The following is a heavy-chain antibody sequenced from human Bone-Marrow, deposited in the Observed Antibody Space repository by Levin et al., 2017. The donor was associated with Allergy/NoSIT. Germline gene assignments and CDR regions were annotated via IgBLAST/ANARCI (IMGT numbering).Heavy chain of an antibody. CDR1: GFTFNNYA. J-gene: IGHJ5*01. V-gene: IGHV3-23*01. CDR2: VRARGGST. D-gene: IGHD1-26*01. Sequence: TGGSLRFSCAASGFTFNNYALTWVRQAPGKGPEWVSSVRARGGSTSYADSVKGRFTVSRDNSKSTLYLQMNSLTSEDTAVYYCAKDVISGSMGWLDPWGQGTLVTVPS. CDR3: AKDVISGSMGWLDP.